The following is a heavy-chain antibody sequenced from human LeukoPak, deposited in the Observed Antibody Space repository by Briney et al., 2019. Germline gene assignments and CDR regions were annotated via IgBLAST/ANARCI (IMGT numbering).Heavy chain of an antibody. D-gene: IGHD4-17*01. V-gene: IGHV1-46*01. CDR2: INPSGGST. J-gene: IGHJ5*02. CDR1: GYTFSNYY. Sequence: ASVKVSCKASGYTFSNYYVHWVRQAPGQGLEWMGVINPSGGSTNYIQKFQGRVAMTRDTYMSTVYREISTLISEDTAVYHCARDSTVTTFRGCVDPWGQGTLVTVSS. CDR3: ARDSTVTTFRGCVDP.